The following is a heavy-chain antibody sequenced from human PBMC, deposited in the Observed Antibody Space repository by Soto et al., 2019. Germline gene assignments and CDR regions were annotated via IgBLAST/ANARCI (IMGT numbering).Heavy chain of an antibody. CDR2: IIPILGTA. J-gene: IGHJ6*02. CDR3: ARDGSPVEMATITYYYGMDV. Sequence: QVQLVQSGAEVKKPGSSVKVSCKASGGTFSSYAISWVRQAPGPGLDWMGGIIPILGTANYAQTFQGRGTITADESTSTAYMELSSLRYEDTAVYYCARDGSPVEMATITYYYGMDVWGQGTTVTVSS. D-gene: IGHD5-12*01. V-gene: IGHV1-69*12. CDR1: GGTFSSYA.